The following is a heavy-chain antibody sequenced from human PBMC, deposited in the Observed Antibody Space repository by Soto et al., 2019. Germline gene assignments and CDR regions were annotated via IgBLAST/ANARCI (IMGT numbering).Heavy chain of an antibody. CDR2: ISGNGGTT. V-gene: IGHV3-23*01. CDR1: GFAFNTHA. D-gene: IGHD5-18*01. CDR3: ANGFTAMGYYFDY. J-gene: IGHJ4*02. Sequence: PGGSLRLSCAASGFAFNTHAMSWVRQAPGEGLEWVSGISGNGGTTDYADSVKGRFTISRDNSKNTLYLQMNSLRAEDTAVYYCANGFTAMGYYFDYWGQGTLVTVSS.